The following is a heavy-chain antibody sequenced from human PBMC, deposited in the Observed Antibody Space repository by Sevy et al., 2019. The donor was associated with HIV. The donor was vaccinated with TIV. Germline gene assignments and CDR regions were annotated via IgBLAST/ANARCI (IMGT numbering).Heavy chain of an antibody. CDR2: ISCDGSNK. D-gene: IGHD3-3*01. V-gene: IGHV3-30-3*01. CDR1: GFTFSSYA. Sequence: GGSLRLSCAASGFTFSSYAMHWVRQAPGKGLEWVAVISCDGSNKCYADSVKGRFTISRDNSKNTLYLQMNSLRAEDTAVYYCSRSITIFGVVITYYYYGLDVWGQGTTVTVSS. J-gene: IGHJ6*02. CDR3: SRSITIFGVVITYYYYGLDV.